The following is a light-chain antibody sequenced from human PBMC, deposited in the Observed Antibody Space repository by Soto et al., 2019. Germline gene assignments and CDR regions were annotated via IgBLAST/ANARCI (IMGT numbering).Light chain of an antibody. CDR3: TSWTTSTTMI. V-gene: IGLV2-14*03. Sequence: QSALTQPASVSGSPGQSITISCTGTSSDIGAYNFVSWYQQHPGKAPKLMLYDVNIRPSGVFNRFSGSKYGNTASLNISGLQAEEEADYYCTSWTTSTTMIFGGGTKLTVL. CDR1: SSDIGAYNF. CDR2: DVN. J-gene: IGLJ2*01.